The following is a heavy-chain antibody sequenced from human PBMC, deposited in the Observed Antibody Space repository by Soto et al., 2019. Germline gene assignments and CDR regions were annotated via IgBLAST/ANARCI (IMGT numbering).Heavy chain of an antibody. CDR1: GYTFTSYG. CDR3: AMVDVYVTPSPQDV. CDR2: INTYNGNT. V-gene: IGHV1-18*01. D-gene: IGHD3-16*01. Sequence: QVQLVQSGAEVKNPGASVKVSCKTFGYTFTSYGIGWARQAPGQGLEWMGWINTYNGNTYYAQNLQGRVTLTTDTSTSTAYMELRSLRSNDTAIYYCAMVDVYVTPSPQDVWGQGTTVTVSS. J-gene: IGHJ6*02.